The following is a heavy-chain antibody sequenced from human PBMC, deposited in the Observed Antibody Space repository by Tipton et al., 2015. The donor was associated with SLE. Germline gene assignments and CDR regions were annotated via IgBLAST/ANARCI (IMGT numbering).Heavy chain of an antibody. CDR2: ISSSGSTI. Sequence: SLRLSCAASGFTFSSYEMNWVRQAPGKGLEWVSYISSSGSTIYYADSVKGRFTISRDNAKNSLYLQMSSLRAEDTAVYYCARYDYYYYYMDVWGKGTTVTVSS. CDR1: GFTFSSYE. CDR3: ARYDYYYYYMDV. J-gene: IGHJ6*03. V-gene: IGHV3-48*03.